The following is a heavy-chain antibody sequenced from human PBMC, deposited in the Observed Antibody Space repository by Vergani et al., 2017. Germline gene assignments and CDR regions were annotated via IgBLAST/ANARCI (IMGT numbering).Heavy chain of an antibody. J-gene: IGHJ4*03. CDR3: ASKRGACRAAYCHSYDF. V-gene: IGHV4-39*01. D-gene: IGHD2-15*01. CDR2: MDYSGST. Sequence: QVQLQESGPGLVKTSETLSLTCTVSGDSVISTDYHWGWIRQPPGKGLEGIGSMDYSGSTSYNPSLESRISISFETPKNQFSLRLTSVTAADTAVYYCASKRGACRAAYCHSYDFWGPGTLVGVSS. CDR1: GDSVISTDYH.